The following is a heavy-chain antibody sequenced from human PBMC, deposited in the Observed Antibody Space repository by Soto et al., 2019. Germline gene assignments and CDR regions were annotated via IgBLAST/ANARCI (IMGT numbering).Heavy chain of an antibody. J-gene: IGHJ4*02. V-gene: IGHV1-46*02. CDR3: AKRRGVGLTRSSFDY. CDR2: IDPSGGDT. Sequence: QVQLVQSGAEVRKPGASVKVSCKASGYTFNRHYIQWVRQAPGQGLEWMGMIDPSGGDTNYAKKFQGRVTLTSDTFTSTVNMELSSLRSEDTAVYYCAKRRGVGLTRSSFDYWGPGTLVIVSS. CDR1: GYTFNRHY. D-gene: IGHD1-26*01.